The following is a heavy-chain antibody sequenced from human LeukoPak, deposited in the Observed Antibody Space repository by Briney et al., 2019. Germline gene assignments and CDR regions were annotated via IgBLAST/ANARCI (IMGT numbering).Heavy chain of an antibody. Sequence: RTGGSLRLSCAASGFTFSNYDMHWVRQAPAEGLEWVSFIQYDGTNKDYADSVKGRFSISRDNSKNTLYLQMNSLRGEDTAVYYCAREVVVSGTGNYFDYWGQGTLVTVSS. CDR2: IQYDGTNK. D-gene: IGHD6-19*01. CDR3: AREVVVSGTGNYFDY. CDR1: GFTFSNYD. J-gene: IGHJ4*02. V-gene: IGHV3-30*02.